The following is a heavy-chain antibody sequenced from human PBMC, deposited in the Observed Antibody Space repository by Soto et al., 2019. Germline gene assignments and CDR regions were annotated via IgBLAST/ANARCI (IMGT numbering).Heavy chain of an antibody. CDR3: ARDGIQLWLPSTERIFDY. J-gene: IGHJ4*02. V-gene: IGHV1-46*01. Sequence: GASVKVSCKASGYTFTSYYMHWVRQAPGQGLEWMGIINPSGGSTSYAQKFQGRVTMTRDTSTSTVYMELSSLRSEDTAVYYCARDGIQLWLPSTERIFDYWGQGTLVTVSS. CDR1: GYTFTSYY. CDR2: INPSGGST. D-gene: IGHD5-18*01.